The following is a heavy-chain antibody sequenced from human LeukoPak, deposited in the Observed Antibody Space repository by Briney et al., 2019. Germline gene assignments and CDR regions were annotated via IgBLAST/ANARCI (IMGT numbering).Heavy chain of an antibody. V-gene: IGHV3-53*01. D-gene: IGHD2-2*01. CDR1: GFTISSNY. CDR2: IYSGGNT. Sequence: PGGSLRLSCAASGFTISSNYMNWVRQAPGKGLEWVSVIYSGGNTYYADSVKGRSTISRDNSKNTLYLQMNSLRVEDTAVYFCARDPSTLLPTDDSWGQGTLVAVSS. J-gene: IGHJ4*02. CDR3: ARDPSTLLPTDDS.